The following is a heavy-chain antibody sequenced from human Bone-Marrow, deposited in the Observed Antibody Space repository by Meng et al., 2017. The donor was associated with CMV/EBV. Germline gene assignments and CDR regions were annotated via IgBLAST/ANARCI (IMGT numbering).Heavy chain of an antibody. V-gene: IGHV1-69*10. D-gene: IGHD3-3*01. Sequence: GGSLRLSCAASGFTFSSYSMNWVRQAPGKGLEWMGGIIPILGIANYAQKFQGRVTITADKSTSTAYMELSSLRSEDTAVYYCARARHDFWSSPDYYYYGMDVWGQGPTVTVYS. CDR3: ARARHDFWSSPDYYYYGMDV. J-gene: IGHJ6*02. CDR1: GFTFSSYS. CDR2: IIPILGIA.